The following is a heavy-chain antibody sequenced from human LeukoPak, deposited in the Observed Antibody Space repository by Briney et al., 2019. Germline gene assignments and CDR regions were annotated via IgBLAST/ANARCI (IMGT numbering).Heavy chain of an antibody. D-gene: IGHD6-13*01. CDR1: GFTFDDYA. Sequence: PGGSLRLSCAASGFTFDDYAMHWVRQAPGKGLEWVSGISWNSGSIGYADSVKGRFTISRDNAKNSLYLQMNSLRAEDTALYYCAKDKLRAIAAAGRFDPWGQGTLVTVSS. V-gene: IGHV3-9*01. CDR2: ISWNSGSI. CDR3: AKDKLRAIAAAGRFDP. J-gene: IGHJ5*02.